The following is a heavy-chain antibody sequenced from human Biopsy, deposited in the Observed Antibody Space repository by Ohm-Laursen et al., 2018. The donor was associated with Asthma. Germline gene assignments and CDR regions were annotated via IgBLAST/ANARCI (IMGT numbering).Heavy chain of an antibody. D-gene: IGHD6-13*01. J-gene: IGHJ4*02. CDR3: VRATSTWSQSGSHYFDH. CDR2: ISVYNGNT. V-gene: IGHV1-18*01. Sequence: GSSVKVSCKTSGYTFNSAGITWVRQAPGQGLEWMGWISVYNGNTKVAQKLQDRVTMITDTSTSTAYMELRSLRSDDTAVYYCVRATSTWSQSGSHYFDHWGQGTLVTVSS. CDR1: GYTFNSAG.